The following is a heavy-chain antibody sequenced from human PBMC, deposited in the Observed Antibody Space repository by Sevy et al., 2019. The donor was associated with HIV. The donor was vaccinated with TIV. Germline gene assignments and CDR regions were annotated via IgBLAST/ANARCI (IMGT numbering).Heavy chain of an antibody. CDR3: ARERRSSGIDY. CDR1: GFAFSTYG. V-gene: IGHV3-33*01. CDR2: IWYEGINK. J-gene: IGHJ4*01. Sequence: GGSLRLSCTASGFAFSTYGMRWVHQAPGKGLEWVAIIWYEGINKDYAEPVKGRFTISRDNSKNTLYLQMNSLRVDDTAVYYCARERRSSGIDYWGQGTLVTVSS. D-gene: IGHD3-10*01.